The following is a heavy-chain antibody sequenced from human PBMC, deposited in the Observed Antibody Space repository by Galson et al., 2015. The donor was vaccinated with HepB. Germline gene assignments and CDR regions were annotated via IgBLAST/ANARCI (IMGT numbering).Heavy chain of an antibody. CDR2: TLYDGSNS. Sequence: SLRLSCAASGFTFSTYAMHWVRQAPGKGLEWVAVTLYDGSNSYYADSVKGRFTISRGNSKTTVHLQMNSLTPEDTALYYCARDKAPRVAATHVDYWGLGALVTVAS. V-gene: IGHV3-30-3*01. CDR1: GFTFSTYA. CDR3: ARDKAPRVAATHVDY. D-gene: IGHD2-15*01. J-gene: IGHJ4*02.